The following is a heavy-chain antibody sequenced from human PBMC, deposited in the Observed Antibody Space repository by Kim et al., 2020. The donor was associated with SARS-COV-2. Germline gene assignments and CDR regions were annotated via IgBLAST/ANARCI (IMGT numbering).Heavy chain of an antibody. CDR1: GGSISSGGYS. D-gene: IGHD4-17*01. CDR3: ARGGWGDYGDYYFDY. CDR2: IYHSGST. V-gene: IGHV4-30-2*01. J-gene: IGHJ4*02. Sequence: SETLSLTCAVSGGSISSGGYSWSWIRQPPGKGLEWIGYIYHSGSTYYNPSLKSRVTISVDRSKNQFSLKLSSVTAADTAVYYCARGGWGDYGDYYFDYWGQGTLVTVSS.